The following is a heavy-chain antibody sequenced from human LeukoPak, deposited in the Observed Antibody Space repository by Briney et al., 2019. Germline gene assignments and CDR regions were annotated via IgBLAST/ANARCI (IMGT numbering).Heavy chain of an antibody. CDR1: GDSISSSNYY. CDR2: FSYSEST. J-gene: IGHJ5*02. D-gene: IGHD2-21*02. Sequence: SETLSLTCTVSGDSISSSNYYWGWIRQPPGKGLGWPGSFSYSESTYYNPSLKSRVTIFVDTSKNHFSLKLSSVTAADTAVYYCARHEHIVVITAIRNWFDPWGQGTLVTVSS. CDR3: ARHEHIVVITAIRNWFDP. V-gene: IGHV4-39*01.